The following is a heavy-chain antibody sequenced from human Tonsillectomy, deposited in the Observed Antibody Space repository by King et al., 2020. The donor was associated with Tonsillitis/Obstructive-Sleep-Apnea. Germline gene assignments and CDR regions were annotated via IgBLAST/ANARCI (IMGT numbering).Heavy chain of an antibody. CDR3: ARGSGGGYFYYMDV. CDR1: GFSLSNARMS. V-gene: IGHV2-26*01. CDR2: IFSNDEK. Sequence: TLKESGPVLVKPTETLTLTCTVSGFSLSNARMSVTWIRQPPGKALEWLAHIFSNDEKSYITSLKSRLNISKDTSKSQVVLTMTNMDPVDTATYYCARGSGGGYFYYMDVWGKGTTVTVSS. J-gene: IGHJ6*03. D-gene: IGHD1-26*01.